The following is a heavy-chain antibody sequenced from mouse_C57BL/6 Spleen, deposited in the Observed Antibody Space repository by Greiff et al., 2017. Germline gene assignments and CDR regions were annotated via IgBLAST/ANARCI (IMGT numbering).Heavy chain of an antibody. J-gene: IGHJ2*01. D-gene: IGHD1-1*01. CDR2: IYPGSGST. Sequence: QVQLQQPGAELVKPGASVKMSCKASGYTFTSYWITWVKQRPGQGLEWIGDIYPGSGSTNYNEKFKSKATLTVDTSSSTAYMQLSSLTSEDSAVYYCAKGDGTTVVRFDYWGQGTTLTVSS. V-gene: IGHV1-55*01. CDR3: AKGDGTTVVRFDY. CDR1: GYTFTSYW.